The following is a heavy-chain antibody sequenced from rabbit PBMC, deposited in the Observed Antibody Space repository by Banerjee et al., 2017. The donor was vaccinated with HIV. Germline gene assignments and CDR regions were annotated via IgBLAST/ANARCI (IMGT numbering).Heavy chain of an antibody. CDR2: INDDSSGST. CDR3: ARRLYGDVRHYNL. D-gene: IGHD2-1*01. V-gene: IGHV1S40*01. Sequence: QSLEESGGDLVKPGASLTLTCKASGFDFSSGYDICWVRQAPGKGLEWIACINDDSSGSTHYASWAKGRFTISKTSSTTVTLQMASLTAADTATYFCARRLYGDVRHYNLWGQGTLVTVS. J-gene: IGHJ4*01. CDR1: GFDFSSGYD.